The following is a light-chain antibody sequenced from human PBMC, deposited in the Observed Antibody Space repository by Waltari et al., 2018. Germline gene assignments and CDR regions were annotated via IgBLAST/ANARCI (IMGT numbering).Light chain of an antibody. CDR3: QQRRTWPSIT. J-gene: IGKJ5*01. CDR2: DAS. Sequence: EIVLTQSPATLSLSPGQRGTLSCRASQSVGGNLAWYQQKPGQAPRLLIYDASNRATGIPARFSGSGSGTDFTLTISSIEPEDFAVYYCQQRRTWPSITFGQGTRLEI. V-gene: IGKV3-11*01. CDR1: QSVGGN.